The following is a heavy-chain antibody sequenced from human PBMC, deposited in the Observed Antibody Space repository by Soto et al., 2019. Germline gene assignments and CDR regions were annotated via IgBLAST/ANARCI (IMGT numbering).Heavy chain of an antibody. J-gene: IGHJ4*02. D-gene: IGHD6-19*01. CDR3: ATLPPVAGTFLSGDDDY. V-gene: IGHV3-23*01. CDR2: ISGSGGST. CDR1: GFTFSSYA. Sequence: GGSLRLSCAASGFTFSSYAMSWVRQAPGKGLEWVSAISGSGGSTYYADSVKGRFTISRDNSKNTLYLQMNSLRAEDTAVYYCATLPPVAGTFLSGDDDYWGQGTLVTVSS.